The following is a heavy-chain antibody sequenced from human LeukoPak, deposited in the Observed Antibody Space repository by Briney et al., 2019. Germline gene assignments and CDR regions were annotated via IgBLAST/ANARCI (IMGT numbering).Heavy chain of an antibody. CDR3: ARGRYCSADICSGGDAFDI. V-gene: IGHV4-4*07. D-gene: IGHD2-15*01. CDR2: IYTRGST. J-gene: IGHJ3*02. Sequence: SETLSLTCTVSGGSINNYWSWIRQPAGKGLEGIGRIYTRGSTNYNPSRKSRVTMSVDTSKNQFSLKLSSVTAADTAVYYCARGRYCSADICSGGDAFDIWGQGTMVSVSS. CDR1: GGSINNY.